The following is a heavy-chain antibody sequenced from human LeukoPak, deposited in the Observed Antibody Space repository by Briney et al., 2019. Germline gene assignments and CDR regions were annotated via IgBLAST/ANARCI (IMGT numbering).Heavy chain of an antibody. D-gene: IGHD3-3*01. V-gene: IGHV4-38-2*02. CDR1: GGSISSGYY. Sequence: SQTLSLTCTVSGGSISSGYYWGWIRQPPGKGLEWIGSIYHSGSTYYNPSLKSRVTISVDTSKNQFSLKLSSVTAADTAVYYCARQGVLRFLEWLSDFDYWGQGTLVTVSS. CDR2: IYHSGST. CDR3: ARQGVLRFLEWLSDFDY. J-gene: IGHJ4*02.